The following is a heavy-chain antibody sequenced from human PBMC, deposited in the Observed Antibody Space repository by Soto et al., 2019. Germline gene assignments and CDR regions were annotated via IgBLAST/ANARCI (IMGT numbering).Heavy chain of an antibody. Sequence: QVQLVQSGAEVKKPGSSVKVSCKASGGTFSSYTISWVRQAPGQGLEWMGRIIPILGIANYAQKFQGRVTITADKSTSTAYMELSSLRSEDTAVYYCAREVVVVVAATPGLYYYGMDVWGQGTTVTVSS. V-gene: IGHV1-69*08. D-gene: IGHD2-15*01. CDR3: AREVVVVVAATPGLYYYGMDV. CDR2: IIPILGIA. J-gene: IGHJ6*02. CDR1: GGTFSSYT.